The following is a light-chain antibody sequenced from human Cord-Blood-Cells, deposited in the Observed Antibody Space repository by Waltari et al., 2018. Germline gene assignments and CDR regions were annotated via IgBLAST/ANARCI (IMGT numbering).Light chain of an antibody. CDR3: QQYYSTPYS. CDR2: WAS. J-gene: IGKJ2*03. V-gene: IGKV4-1*01. Sequence: VMIQPPASLAVSLGAGAAINCRTRQTVIYSSNDKNYLAWYQQKPGQPPKLLIYWASTRESGVPDRFSGSGSGTDFTLTISSLQAEDVAVYYCQQYYSTPYSFGQGTKLEIK. CDR1: QTVIYSSNDKNY.